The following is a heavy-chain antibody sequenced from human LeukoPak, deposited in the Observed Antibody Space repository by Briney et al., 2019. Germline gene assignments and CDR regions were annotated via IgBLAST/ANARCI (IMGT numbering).Heavy chain of an antibody. D-gene: IGHD2-15*01. V-gene: IGHV4-59*01. Sequence: SETLSLTCTVSGGSISSYYWSWIRQPPGKGLEWIGYIYYSESTNYNPSLKSQVTISVDTSKNQFSLKLSSVTAADTAVYYCARGENYSNYYYYGMDVWGQGTTVTVSS. CDR1: GGSISSYY. CDR2: IYYSEST. CDR3: ARGENYSNYYYYGMDV. J-gene: IGHJ6*02.